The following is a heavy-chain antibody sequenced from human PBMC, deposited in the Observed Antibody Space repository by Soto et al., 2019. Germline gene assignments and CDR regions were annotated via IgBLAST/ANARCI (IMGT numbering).Heavy chain of an antibody. D-gene: IGHD6-13*01. J-gene: IGHJ3*02. CDR2: ISSNGGST. CDR3: ARGGYSTFFDAFDI. Sequence: HPGGSLRLSCAASGFTFSSYAMHWVRQAPGKGLEYVSAISSNGGSTYYADSVKGRFTISRDNSKNTLYLQMGSLRAEDMAVYYCARGGYSTFFDAFDIWGQGTMVTVSS. V-gene: IGHV3-64*02. CDR1: GFTFSSYA.